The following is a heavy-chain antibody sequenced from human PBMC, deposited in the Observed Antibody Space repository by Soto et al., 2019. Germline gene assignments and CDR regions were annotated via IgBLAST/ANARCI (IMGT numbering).Heavy chain of an antibody. CDR1: GYTFTSYG. V-gene: IGHV1-18*01. Sequence: QVQLVQSEGEVRQPGASVKVSCRASGYTFTSYGIIWVRQAPGQGLEWMGYISPSSGVTRYAQNLQGRVTLTTDTSTTTAYMELRSLSSDDTAVYYCAREMWTRTGPQNFFDYWGLGALVIVSS. J-gene: IGHJ4*02. D-gene: IGHD2-21*01. CDR3: AREMWTRTGPQNFFDY. CDR2: ISPSSGVT.